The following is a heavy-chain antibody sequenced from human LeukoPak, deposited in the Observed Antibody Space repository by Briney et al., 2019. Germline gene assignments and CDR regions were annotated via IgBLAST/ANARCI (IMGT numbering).Heavy chain of an antibody. D-gene: IGHD3-22*01. CDR2: INHSGST. CDR3: ARDDYYYDRSGYYYPPYYYGMDV. CDR1: GGSFSGYY. J-gene: IGHJ6*02. Sequence: SETLPLTCAVCGGSFSGYYWSWIRRPPGKGLEWIGEINHSGSTNYNPSLKSRVTISVDTSKNQFSLKLSSVTAADTAVYYCARDDYYYDRSGYYYPPYYYGMDVWGQGTTVTVSS. V-gene: IGHV4-34*01.